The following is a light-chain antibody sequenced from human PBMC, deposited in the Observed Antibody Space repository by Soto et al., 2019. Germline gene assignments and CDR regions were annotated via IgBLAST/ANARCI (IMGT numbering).Light chain of an antibody. CDR2: VAS. CDR1: QSVSASF. V-gene: IGKV3-20*01. Sequence: ETVLTQSPGTLSLSPGETATLTCRASQSVSASFLAWYQQKPGQAPRLLIYVASTRATGIPDRFSGSVSGTDFTLTISRLEPEDLAVYYCQHYGASPQYTFGQGTKLEIK. CDR3: QHYGASPQYT. J-gene: IGKJ2*01.